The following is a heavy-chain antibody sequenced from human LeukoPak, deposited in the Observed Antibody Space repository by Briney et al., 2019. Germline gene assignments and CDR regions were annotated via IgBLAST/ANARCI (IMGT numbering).Heavy chain of an antibody. Sequence: SETLSLTCAVSGGSISSSNWWSWVRQPPGKGLEWIGEIYHSGSTNYNPSLKSRVTISVDTSKNQFSLKLSSVTAADTAVYYCARGYVGYSSGWYVYWGQGTLVTVSS. V-gene: IGHV4-4*02. J-gene: IGHJ4*02. D-gene: IGHD6-19*01. CDR1: GGSISSSNW. CDR3: ARGYVGYSSGWYVY. CDR2: IYHSGST.